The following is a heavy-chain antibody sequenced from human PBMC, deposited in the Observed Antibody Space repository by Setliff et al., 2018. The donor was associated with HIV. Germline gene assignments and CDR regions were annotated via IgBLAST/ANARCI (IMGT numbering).Heavy chain of an antibody. V-gene: IGHV1-46*01. J-gene: IGHJ5*02. CDR2: IDPSGGST. Sequence: ASVKVSCKASGYTFIKYYMHWVRQAPGQGLEWMGIIDPSGGSTRYAQKFQGRVTMTRDTSTNTVYMELSSLRSEDTAVYYCGRDSSFGERPNWFDPWGQGTLVT. CDR3: GRDSSFGERPNWFDP. D-gene: IGHD3-10*01. CDR1: GYTFIKYY.